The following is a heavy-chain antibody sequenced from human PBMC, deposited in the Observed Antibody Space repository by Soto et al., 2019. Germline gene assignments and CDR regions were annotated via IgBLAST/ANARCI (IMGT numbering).Heavy chain of an antibody. J-gene: IGHJ6*02. CDR1: GYTFSGYY. V-gene: IGHV1-46*01. CDR2: FKPTGGGSA. CDR3: ASDYGSGVEMDV. D-gene: IGHD3-10*01. Sequence: QVQLVQSGAEVKKPGASVKLSCKPSGYTFSGYYVHWVRQAPGQGLEWMGVFKPTGGGSASYAQRFQGSVTVTRETYTCTVYMELGGLRFDDTAVYFCASDYGSGVEMDVWGQGTRVTVSS.